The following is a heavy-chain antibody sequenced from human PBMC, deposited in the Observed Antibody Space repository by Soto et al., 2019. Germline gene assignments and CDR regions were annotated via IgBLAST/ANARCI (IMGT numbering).Heavy chain of an antibody. CDR1: GGSFSGYY. D-gene: IGHD2-15*01. CDR2: INHSGST. J-gene: IGHJ1*01. CDR3: ARDPYCSGGSCYSEYFQH. Sequence: QVQLQQWGAGLLKPSETLSLTCAVYGGSFSGYYWSWIRQPPGKGLEWIGEINHSGSTNYNPSLKRRVTITVDTSKNQFSLKLSSVTAADTAVYYCARDPYCSGGSCYSEYFQHWGQGTLVTVSS. V-gene: IGHV4-34*01.